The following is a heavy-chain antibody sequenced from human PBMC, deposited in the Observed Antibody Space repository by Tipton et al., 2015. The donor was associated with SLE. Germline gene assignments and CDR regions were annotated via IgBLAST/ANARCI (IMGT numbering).Heavy chain of an antibody. D-gene: IGHD6-13*01. V-gene: IGHV4-34*01. Sequence: TLSLTCAVYGGSFSGYYWSWIRQPPGKGLEWIGEINHSGSTNYNPSLKSRVTISVDTSKNQFSLKLSSVTAADTAVYYCARGGGQQGRAFDIWGQGTMVTVSP. CDR1: GGSFSGYY. CDR3: ARGGGQQGRAFDI. J-gene: IGHJ3*02. CDR2: INHSGST.